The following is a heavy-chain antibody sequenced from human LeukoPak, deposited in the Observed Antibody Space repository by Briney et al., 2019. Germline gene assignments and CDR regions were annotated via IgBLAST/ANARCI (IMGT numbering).Heavy chain of an antibody. D-gene: IGHD6-19*01. CDR1: GFTFSSYA. Sequence: PGGSLRLSCAASGFTFSSYAMSWVRQAPGKGLEWVSAISGSGGSTYYADSVKGRFTISRDNSKNTLYLQMNSQRAEDTAVYYCAKDFPYLPYSSGLGTFDYWGQGTLVTVSS. CDR2: ISGSGGST. CDR3: AKDFPYLPYSSGLGTFDY. V-gene: IGHV3-23*01. J-gene: IGHJ4*02.